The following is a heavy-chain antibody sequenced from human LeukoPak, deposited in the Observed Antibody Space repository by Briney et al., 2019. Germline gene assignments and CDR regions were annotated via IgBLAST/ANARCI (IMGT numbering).Heavy chain of an antibody. V-gene: IGHV4-59*08. CDR2: IYYSGST. J-gene: IGHJ4*02. CDR3: ARGRELLVDY. CDR1: GGSISSYY. Sequence: SETLSLTCTVSGGSISSYYWSWIRQPPGKGLEWIGYIYYSGSTNYNPSLKSRVTISVDTSKNQFSLKLSSVTAADTAVYYCARGRELLVDYWGRGTLVTVSS. D-gene: IGHD1-26*01.